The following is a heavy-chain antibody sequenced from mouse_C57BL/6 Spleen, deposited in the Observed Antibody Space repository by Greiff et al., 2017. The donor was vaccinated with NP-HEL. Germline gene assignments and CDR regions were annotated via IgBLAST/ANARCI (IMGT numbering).Heavy chain of an antibody. CDR3: ARRRDSNYLDYYAMDY. Sequence: QVQLKQPGAELVKPGASVKMSCKASGYTFTSYWITWVKQRPGQGLEWIGDIYPGSGSTNYNEKFKSKATLTVDTSSSTAYMQLSSLTSEDSAVYYCARRRDSNYLDYYAMDYWGQGTSVTVSS. J-gene: IGHJ4*01. V-gene: IGHV1-55*01. CDR1: GYTFTSYW. CDR2: IYPGSGST. D-gene: IGHD2-5*01.